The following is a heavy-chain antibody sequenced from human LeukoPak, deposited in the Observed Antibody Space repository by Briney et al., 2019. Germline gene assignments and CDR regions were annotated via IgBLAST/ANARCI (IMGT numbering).Heavy chain of an antibody. CDR2: IRSSSSYI. CDR3: ARGVLRDFWSGYNDYVDV. J-gene: IGHJ6*03. CDR1: GFTFSGYS. V-gene: IGHV3-21*01. D-gene: IGHD3-3*01. Sequence: ERSLRLSCAASGFTFSGYSMNWVRQAPGKGLEWVSSIRSSSSYIYYADSVKGRFTISRDNAKNSLYLQMNSLRAEDTAVYYCARGVLRDFWSGYNDYVDVWGKGTTVTVSS.